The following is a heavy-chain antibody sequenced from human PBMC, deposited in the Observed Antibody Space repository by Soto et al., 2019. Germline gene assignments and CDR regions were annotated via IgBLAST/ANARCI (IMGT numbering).Heavy chain of an antibody. CDR1: GGFIISDY. CDR3: ARDILTGRMGMDV. CDR2: IYYSGST. V-gene: IGHV4-59*01. Sequence: QVQLQESGPGLVKPSETLSLTCTVSGGFIISDYWIWIRQPPGQGLEWIGYIYYSGSTNYNPSLRSRVTISLDTSKKQFSLKLSSVTAADTAVYYCARDILTGRMGMDVWGQGTTVTVSS. J-gene: IGHJ6*02. D-gene: IGHD3-9*01.